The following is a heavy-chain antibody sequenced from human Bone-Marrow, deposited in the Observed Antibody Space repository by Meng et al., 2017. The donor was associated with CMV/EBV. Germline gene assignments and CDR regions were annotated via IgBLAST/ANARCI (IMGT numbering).Heavy chain of an antibody. CDR3: ARGYYDFWSGYYNMYYFDY. D-gene: IGHD3-3*01. J-gene: IGHJ4*02. CDR1: GGSISSSSYY. CDR2: IYYSGST. Sequence: SETLSLTCTVSGGSISSSSYYWGWIRQPPGKGLEWIGSIYYSGSTYYNPSLKSRVTISVDTSKNQFSLKLSSVTAADTAVYYCARGYYDFWSGYYNMYYFDYWGQGTLVTVSS. V-gene: IGHV4-39*07.